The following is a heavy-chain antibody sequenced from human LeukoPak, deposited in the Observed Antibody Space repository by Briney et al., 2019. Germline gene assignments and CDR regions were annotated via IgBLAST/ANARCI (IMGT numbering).Heavy chain of an antibody. Sequence: GESLEISCKGSGYSFTSYWIGWVRQMPGKGLEWMGIIYPGDSDTRYSPSFQGQVTISADKSISTAYLQWSSLKASDTAMYYCARQPPENYDILTGHFDYWGQGTLVTVSS. V-gene: IGHV5-51*01. CDR2: IYPGDSDT. CDR1: GYSFTSYW. D-gene: IGHD3-9*01. CDR3: ARQPPENYDILTGHFDY. J-gene: IGHJ4*02.